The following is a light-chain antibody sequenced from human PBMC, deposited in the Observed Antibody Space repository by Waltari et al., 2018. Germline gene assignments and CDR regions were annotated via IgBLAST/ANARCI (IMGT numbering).Light chain of an antibody. V-gene: IGLV2-23*02. CDR1: SSDIGRYDI. Sequence: QSALTQPAAVSGSPGQSVTISCIGASSDIGRYDIVSWYQQHPGNAPKLVISDVSKRPSGVSDRFSGSKSGDTASLTISGLQFEDEADYYCCSYAGNYVWVFGGGTRVTVL. J-gene: IGLJ3*02. CDR2: DVS. CDR3: CSYAGNYVWV.